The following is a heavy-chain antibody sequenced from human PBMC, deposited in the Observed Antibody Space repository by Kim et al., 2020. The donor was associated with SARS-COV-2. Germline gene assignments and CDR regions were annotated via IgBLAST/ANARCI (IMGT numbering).Heavy chain of an antibody. CDR3: ARDGAAYYYDSSGPYGHAFDI. CDR2: IYHSGST. J-gene: IGHJ3*02. Sequence: SETLSLTCAVSGGSISSGGYSWSWIRQPPGKGLEWIGYIYHSGSTYYNPSLKSRVTISVDRSKNQFSLKLSSVTAADTAVYYCARDGAAYYYDSSGPYGHAFDIWGQGTMVTVSS. D-gene: IGHD3-22*01. V-gene: IGHV4-30-2*01. CDR1: GGSISSGGYS.